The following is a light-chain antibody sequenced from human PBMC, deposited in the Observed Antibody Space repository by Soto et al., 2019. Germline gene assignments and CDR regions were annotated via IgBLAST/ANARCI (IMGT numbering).Light chain of an antibody. CDR2: AAS. V-gene: IGKV1-39*01. J-gene: IGKJ3*01. CDR1: QSITNS. Sequence: DIQMTQSPSSLSASVGVRVTITCRASQSITNSLNWYQHKPGKAPTLVVYAASSLQSGVPSRFSGSGSGTDFTLTISSLQPEDFATYFCQQGHSRPFTFGPGT. CDR3: QQGHSRPFT.